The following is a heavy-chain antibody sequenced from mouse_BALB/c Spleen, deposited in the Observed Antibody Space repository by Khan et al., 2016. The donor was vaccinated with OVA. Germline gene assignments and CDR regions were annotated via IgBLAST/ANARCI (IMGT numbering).Heavy chain of an antibody. Sequence: EVELVESGGGLVKPGGSRKLSCAASGFTFSSYSMSWVRQTPDKRLEWVASISSGGGNTYYPDPVKGRFTISRDNAKNTLFLQMTTLNSADTAMYYCASRLSGSFAYWGQGTMVTVSA. J-gene: IGHJ3*01. V-gene: IGHV5-6*03. D-gene: IGHD1-3*01. CDR2: ISSGGGNT. CDR3: ASRLSGSFAY. CDR1: GFTFSSYS.